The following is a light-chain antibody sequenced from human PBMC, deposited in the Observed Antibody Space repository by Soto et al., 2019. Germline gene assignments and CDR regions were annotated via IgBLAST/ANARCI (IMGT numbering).Light chain of an antibody. CDR1: QSINNY. V-gene: IGKV1-39*01. J-gene: IGKJ1*01. Sequence: QVTQSPSSLSGSVGDRITMTCRASQSINNYVNWYQQQPGRAPRLLIYAASSLHSGVPSRFIGNGSGTDFTLTISSLQPEDFATYYCQQSFDSLWTFGPGTKVDIK. CDR3: QQSFDSLWT. CDR2: AAS.